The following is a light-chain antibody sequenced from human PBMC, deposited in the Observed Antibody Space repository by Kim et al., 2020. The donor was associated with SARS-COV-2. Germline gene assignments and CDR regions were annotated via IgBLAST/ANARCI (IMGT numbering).Light chain of an antibody. V-gene: IGLV3-1*01. J-gene: IGLJ2*01. CDR2: QDN. CDR1: ELVNKY. CDR3: QTWDNRASAVV. Sequence: SYELTQPPSVSVSPGQPAIISCSGDELVNKYVCWYQHKPGQSPVVLIYQDNRRHSGIPERFSGSNSGNTATLTISVTQAMDEADYYCQTWDNRASAVVFGGGTQLTVL.